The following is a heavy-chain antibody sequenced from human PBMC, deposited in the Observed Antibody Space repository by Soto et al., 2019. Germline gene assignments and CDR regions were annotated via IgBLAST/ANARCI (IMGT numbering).Heavy chain of an antibody. J-gene: IGHJ4*02. V-gene: IGHV4-34*12. CDR3: ATTRGLAVGGSFDY. D-gene: IGHD3-10*01. Sequence: SETLSLTCAIYGSSLGAFHWTWIRQPPGKDLEWIGELIHGGSTTYNPSLKSRVTFSLDTSKSQFSLHLLSVTAADTAVYYCATTRGLAVGGSFDYWGQGMLVTVSA. CDR1: GSSLGAFH. CDR2: LIHGGST.